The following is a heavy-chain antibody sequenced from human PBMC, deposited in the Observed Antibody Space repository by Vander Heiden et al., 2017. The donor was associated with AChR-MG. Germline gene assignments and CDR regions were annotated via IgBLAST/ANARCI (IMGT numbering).Heavy chain of an antibody. CDR2: ISAYNGNT. CDR3: ARVVRGARYCTNGVCSTGNDAFDI. Sequence: QVQLVQSGAEVKKPGASVKVSCKASGYTFTSYGISWVRQAPGQGLEWMGWISAYNGNTNYAQKLQGRVTMTTDTSTSTAYMELRSLRSDDTAVYYCARVVRGARYCTNGVCSTGNDAFDIWGQGTMVTVSS. V-gene: IGHV1-18*01. J-gene: IGHJ3*02. CDR1: GYTFTSYG. D-gene: IGHD2-8*01.